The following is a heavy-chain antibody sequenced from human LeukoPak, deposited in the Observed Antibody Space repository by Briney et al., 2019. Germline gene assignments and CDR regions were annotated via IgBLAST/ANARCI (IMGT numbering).Heavy chain of an antibody. J-gene: IGHJ4*02. CDR1: GGSISNNY. V-gene: IGHV4-59*01. CDR3: ARETSSSSGFDY. Sequence: SETLSLTCTVSGGSISNNYWRLIRQPPGKGLEWIGYIYYSGSTKYNPSLKSRVTISVDTSKNQFSLKLRSVTAADTAVYYCARETSSSSGFDYWGQGTLVTVSS. CDR2: IYYSGST. D-gene: IGHD6-6*01.